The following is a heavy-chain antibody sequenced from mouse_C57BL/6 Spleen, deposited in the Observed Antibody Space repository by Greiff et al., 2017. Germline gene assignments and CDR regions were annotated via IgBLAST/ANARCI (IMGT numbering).Heavy chain of an antibody. D-gene: IGHD2-12*01. CDR2: IRNKANGYTT. V-gene: IGHV7-3*01. CDR1: GFTFTDYY. Sequence: EVQLVESGGGLVQPGGSVSLSCAASGFTFTDYYMSWVRQPPGKALEWLGFIRNKANGYTTEYGTSVKGRFTISRDKSQSLLYLQMNALRAEDSATYYCARWDSPLFDYWGQVTTLTVSS. CDR3: ARWDSPLFDY. J-gene: IGHJ2*01.